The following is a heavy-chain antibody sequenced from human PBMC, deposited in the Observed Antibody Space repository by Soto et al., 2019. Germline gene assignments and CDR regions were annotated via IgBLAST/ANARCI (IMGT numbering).Heavy chain of an antibody. D-gene: IGHD2-8*01. CDR1: GDSITSGDYY. V-gene: IGHV4-30-4*01. CDR2: IYYSGNT. J-gene: IGHJ4*02. Sequence: VQLQESGPGLVKPSQTLSLTCTVSGDSITSGDYYWSWIRQPPGKGLEWIGYIYYSGNTNYNPSLKSRVIMSVDTSKNQFSLKLTSVTAADTAVYYCASFVGLLWGGVSPAESWGLYYFDNWGQGTLVTVSS. CDR3: ASFVGLLWGGVSPAESWGLYYFDN.